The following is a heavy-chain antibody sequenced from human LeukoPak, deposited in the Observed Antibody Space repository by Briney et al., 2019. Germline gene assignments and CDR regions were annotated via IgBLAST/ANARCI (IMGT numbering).Heavy chain of an antibody. Sequence: KPSQTLSLTCTVSGGSISSGGYYWSWIRQPPGEGLEWIGYIYHSGSTYYNPSLKSRVTISVDTSKNQFSLKLSSVTAADTAVYYCARRLKNSSSWYWAPFDIWGQGTMVTVSS. V-gene: IGHV4-30-2*01. CDR3: ARRLKNSSSWYWAPFDI. J-gene: IGHJ3*02. CDR2: IYHSGST. D-gene: IGHD6-13*01. CDR1: GGSISSGGYY.